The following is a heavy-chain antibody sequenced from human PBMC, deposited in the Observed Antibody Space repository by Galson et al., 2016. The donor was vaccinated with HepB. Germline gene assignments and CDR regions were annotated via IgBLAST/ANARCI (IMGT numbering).Heavy chain of an antibody. CDR3: VKRGMTAIQGAGY. Sequence: SLRLSCAASGFTFSSYAMSWVRQAPGKGLEWVSAISGSGGSTFYADSVKGRFTISRDNSKNALYLQMNSLRAEDTAVYYCVKRGMTAIQGAGYWGQGTLVTVSS. CDR1: GFTFSSYA. CDR2: ISGSGGST. D-gene: IGHD2-21*02. V-gene: IGHV3-23*01. J-gene: IGHJ4*02.